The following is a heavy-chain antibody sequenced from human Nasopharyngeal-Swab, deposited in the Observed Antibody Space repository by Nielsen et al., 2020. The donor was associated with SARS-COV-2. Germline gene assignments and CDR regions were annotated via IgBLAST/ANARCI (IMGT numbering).Heavy chain of an antibody. CDR1: GGAFRGFY. CDR3: ARGRRERAPRYYYYGMDV. J-gene: IGHJ6*02. Sequence: SETLSLTCAVYGGAFRGFYWSWIRQSPGEGLEWIGEINPSGSTDYNPSLKSGVSMSVDTSKKQVLLNLRTVTAADTALYYCARGRRERAPRYYYYGMDVWGQGTTVTVS. D-gene: IGHD1-1*01. V-gene: IGHV4-34*01. CDR2: INPSGST.